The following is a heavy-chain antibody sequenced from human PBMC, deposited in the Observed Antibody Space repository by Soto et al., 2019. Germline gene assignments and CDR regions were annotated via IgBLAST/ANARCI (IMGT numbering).Heavy chain of an antibody. Sequence: QITLKESGPTLLKPTQTLTLTCTFSGFSLSTSEVGVGWFRQPPGKALEWLALIYWDDDKRYSPFLKSRLTNTKDTSKNRVVLTMTNVDPVDTATYFCAHRFDWYYFNYWGQGTLVTVSS. CDR3: AHRFDWYYFNY. V-gene: IGHV2-5*02. CDR2: IYWDDDK. D-gene: IGHD3-9*01. J-gene: IGHJ4*02. CDR1: GFSLSTSEVG.